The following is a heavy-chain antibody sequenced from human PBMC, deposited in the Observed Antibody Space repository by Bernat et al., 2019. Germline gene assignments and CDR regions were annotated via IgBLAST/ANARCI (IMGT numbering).Heavy chain of an antibody. V-gene: IGHV4-34*01. CDR2: INHSGNT. CDR1: GGSLYDYF. J-gene: IGHJ6*02. CDR3: ARGRLKLYPYYYYSGMDV. Sequence: QVQLQQWGAGLLKPSETLSLTCGVYGGSLYDYFWTWIRQPPGKGLEWIGEINHSGNTNYNPSLKSRVTISTDTSKNQFSLKLSSVTAADTAVYYCARGRLKLYPYYYYSGMDVWGQGTTVTVSS. D-gene: IGHD2/OR15-2a*01.